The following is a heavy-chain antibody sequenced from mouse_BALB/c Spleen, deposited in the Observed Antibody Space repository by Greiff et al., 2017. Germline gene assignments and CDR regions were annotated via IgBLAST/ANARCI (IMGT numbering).Heavy chain of an antibody. D-gene: IGHD1-1*01. CDR1: GFTFSSFG. CDR2: ISSGSSTI. V-gene: IGHV5-17*02. CDR3: ARSSGSSYFAY. Sequence: EVQRVESGGGLVQPGGSRKLSCAASGFTFSSFGMHWVRQAPEKGLEWVAYISSGSSTIYYADTVKGRFTISRDNPKNTLFLQMTSLRSEDTAMYYCARSSGSSYFAYWGQGTLVTVSA. J-gene: IGHJ3*01.